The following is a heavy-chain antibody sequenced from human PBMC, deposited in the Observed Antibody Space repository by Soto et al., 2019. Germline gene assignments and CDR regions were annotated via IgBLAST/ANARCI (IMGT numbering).Heavy chain of an antibody. J-gene: IGHJ4*02. CDR1: GYTFTSYG. V-gene: IGHV1-18*01. CDR2: ISAYNGNT. Sequence: QVPLVQSGAEVKKPGASVKVSCKASGYTFTSYGISWVRQAPGQGLEWMGWISAYNGNTNYAQKLQGRVTMTTDTSTSTAYMELRSLRSDDTAVYYCARDGLLWFGELAPKQTFDYWGQGTLVTVSS. CDR3: ARDGLLWFGELAPKQTFDY. D-gene: IGHD3-10*01.